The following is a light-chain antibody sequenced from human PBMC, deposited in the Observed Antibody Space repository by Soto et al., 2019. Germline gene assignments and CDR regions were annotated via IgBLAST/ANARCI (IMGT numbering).Light chain of an antibody. CDR2: EVT. CDR3: SSYTTTSTYV. Sequence: QSALTQPASVSGSPGQWITISCTGTSSDVGGYDYVSWYQQHPGKAPKFMIYEVTNRPSGVSHRFSGSKSGNTASLTISGLQAEDEADYYCSSYTTTSTYVFGSGTKLTVL. CDR1: SSDVGGYDY. V-gene: IGLV2-14*01. J-gene: IGLJ1*01.